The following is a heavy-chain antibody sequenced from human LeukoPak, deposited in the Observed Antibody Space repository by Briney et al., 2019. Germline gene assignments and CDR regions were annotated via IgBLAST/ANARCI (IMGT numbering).Heavy chain of an antibody. D-gene: IGHD3-3*01. CDR2: MNPNSGNT. CDR1: GYTFTSYD. CDR3: ARVPVVLWSGSDAAFDI. V-gene: IGHV1-8*01. J-gene: IGHJ3*02. Sequence: ASVKVSCKASGYTFTSYDINWVRQATGQGLEWTGWMNPNSGNTGYAQKFQGRVTMTRNTSISTAYMELSSLRSEDTAVYYCARVPVVLWSGSDAAFDIWGQGTMVTVSS.